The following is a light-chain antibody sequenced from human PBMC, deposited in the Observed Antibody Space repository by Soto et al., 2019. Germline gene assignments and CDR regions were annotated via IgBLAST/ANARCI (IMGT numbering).Light chain of an antibody. J-gene: IGKJ5*01. CDR1: QSVSSN. Sequence: IVLAQAAGNRSLSPGGRTHLICRASQSVSSNLAWYQQKPGQAPRLLVYGASSRATGIPDRFSGSGSGTDFTLTISRLEPEDFAVYYCQQHGSSPITFGQGTRLEIK. CDR2: GAS. V-gene: IGKV3-20*01. CDR3: QQHGSSPIT.